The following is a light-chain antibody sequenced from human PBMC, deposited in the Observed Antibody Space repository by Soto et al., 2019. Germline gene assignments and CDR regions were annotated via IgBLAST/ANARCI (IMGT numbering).Light chain of an antibody. V-gene: IGKV3-11*01. CDR2: DAS. Sequence: EIVLTQSPATLSLSPGERATLSGRASQSVSSYLAWYQQKPGQAPRLLIYDASNRATAIPARFSGSGSRTDFTLTISSLEPEDFAVYYCQQRSNWPTFGQGTQVDIK. J-gene: IGKJ1*01. CDR3: QQRSNWPT. CDR1: QSVSSY.